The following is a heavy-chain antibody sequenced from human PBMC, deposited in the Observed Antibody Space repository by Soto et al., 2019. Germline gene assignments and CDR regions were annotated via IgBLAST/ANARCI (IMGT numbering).Heavy chain of an antibody. CDR2: INHSGST. D-gene: IGHD3-3*01. V-gene: IGHV4-34*01. Sequence: SETLSLTCAVYGGSFSGYYWSWIRQPPGKGLEWIGEINHSGSTNYNPSLKSRVTISVDTSKNQFSLKLSSVTAADTAVYYCARLAHYDFWSGYWTDYYYMDVWGKGTTVT. J-gene: IGHJ6*03. CDR1: GGSFSGYY. CDR3: ARLAHYDFWSGYWTDYYYMDV.